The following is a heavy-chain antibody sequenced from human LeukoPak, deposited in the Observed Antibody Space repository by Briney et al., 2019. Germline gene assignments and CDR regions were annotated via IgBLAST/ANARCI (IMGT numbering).Heavy chain of an antibody. CDR1: GITFSSYW. D-gene: IGHD5-18*01. J-gene: IGHJ4*02. V-gene: IGHV3-7*01. Sequence: GRSLRLSCAASGITFSSYWMNWVRQAPGKGLEWVANIKQDGSEKNYVDSVKGRFTISRDNAKNSLYLQMNSLRAEDTAMYYCASLDTAMVSGDYWGQGTLVTVSS. CDR3: ASLDTAMVSGDY. CDR2: IKQDGSEK.